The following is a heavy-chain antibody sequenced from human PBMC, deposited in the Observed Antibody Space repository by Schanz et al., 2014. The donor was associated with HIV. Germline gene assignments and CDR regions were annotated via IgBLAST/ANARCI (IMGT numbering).Heavy chain of an antibody. CDR1: GFTFSSYA. Sequence: EVQLLESAGGLVQPGGSLRLSCAASGFTFSSYAMSWVRQTPEKGLEWVSGISGSGGSTYYADSVNGRFTISRDNSKNTLYLQMTTLRIDDTAVYYCAKPEYDSRGSSQSHFDYWGQGTLVTVSS. D-gene: IGHD3-22*01. CDR3: AKPEYDSRGSSQSHFDY. V-gene: IGHV3-23*01. J-gene: IGHJ4*02. CDR2: ISGSGGST.